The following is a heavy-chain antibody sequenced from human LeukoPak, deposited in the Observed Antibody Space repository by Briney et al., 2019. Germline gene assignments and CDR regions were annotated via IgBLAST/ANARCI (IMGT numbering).Heavy chain of an antibody. CDR2: IKQDATEK. CDR1: GFTFSRYW. D-gene: IGHD3-22*01. V-gene: IGHV3-7*01. J-gene: IGHJ4*02. Sequence: GGSLRLSCAASGFTFSRYWMSWVRQAPGKGLECVAIIKQDATEKYYVDSVKGRFTISRDNAKNSLYLQMNSLRAEDTAVYYCAREPNYYDSSGYYAIDYWGQGTLVTVSS. CDR3: AREPNYYDSSGYYAIDY.